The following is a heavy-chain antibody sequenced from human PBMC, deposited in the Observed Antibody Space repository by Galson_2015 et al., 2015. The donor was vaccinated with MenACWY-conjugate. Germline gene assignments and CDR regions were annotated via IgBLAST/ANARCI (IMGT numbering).Heavy chain of an antibody. Sequence: SLRLSCAVSGFTFSTYWMHWVRQIPGKGLASVSCINGDESITDYAASVKGRFTISRDNAKNTLFLQMNRPRTEYTAVYYCVRGTNDLKGVDYWGRGTLVNVSS. J-gene: IGHJ4*02. CDR1: GFTFSTYW. CDR2: INGDESIT. V-gene: IGHV3-74*01. CDR3: VRGTNDLKGVDY. D-gene: IGHD2-8*01.